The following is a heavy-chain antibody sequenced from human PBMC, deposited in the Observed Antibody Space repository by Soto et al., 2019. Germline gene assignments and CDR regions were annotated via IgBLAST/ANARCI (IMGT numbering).Heavy chain of an antibody. J-gene: IGHJ6*02. V-gene: IGHV3-7*01. D-gene: IGHD2-2*01. CDR3: ARDLGYCSSTSCDHGMDV. CDR1: RFTFSKYW. Sequence: GGSLRLSCAAPRFTFSKYWVSWVRQAPGKGLEWVANIKEDGSEKNYVESVKGRFTISRDNAKNSLYLQMNSLRAEDTAVYYCARDLGYCSSTSCDHGMDVWGQGTTVTVSS. CDR2: IKEDGSEK.